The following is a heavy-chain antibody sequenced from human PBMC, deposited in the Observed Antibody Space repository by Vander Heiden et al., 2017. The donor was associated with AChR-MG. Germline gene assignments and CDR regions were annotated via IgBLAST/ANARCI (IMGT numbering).Heavy chain of an antibody. V-gene: IGHV4-30-2*01. CDR1: GGSISSGGYS. J-gene: IGHJ4*02. D-gene: IGHD3-22*01. CDR2: IYHSGST. Sequence: QLQLQESGSGLVKPSQTLSLTCAVPGGSISSGGYSWSWIRQPPGKGLEWIGYIYHSGSTYYNPSLKSRVTISVDRSKNQFSLKLSSVTAADTAVYYCARVDSSGYYPYFDYWGQGTLVTVSS. CDR3: ARVDSSGYYPYFDY.